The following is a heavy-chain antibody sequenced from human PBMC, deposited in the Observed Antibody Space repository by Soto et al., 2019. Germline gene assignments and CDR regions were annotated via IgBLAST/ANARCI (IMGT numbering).Heavy chain of an antibody. J-gene: IGHJ4*02. V-gene: IGHV1-69*01. CDR2: IIPIFGTA. D-gene: IGHD3-3*01. CDR3: AGSAYDFWSGYFAFDY. CDR1: GGTFSSYA. Sequence: QVQLVQSGAEVKKPGSSVKVSCKASGGTFSSYAISWVRQAPGQGLEWMGGIIPIFGTANYAQKFQGRVTITADESTSIAYMELSSLRSEDTAVYYCAGSAYDFWSGYFAFDYWGQGTLVTVSS.